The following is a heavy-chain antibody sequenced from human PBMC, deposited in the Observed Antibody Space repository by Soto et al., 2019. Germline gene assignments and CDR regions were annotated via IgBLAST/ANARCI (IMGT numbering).Heavy chain of an antibody. CDR3: ARKGPEYCSGGSCYADDAFDI. CDR2: ISANNGNT. Sequence: ASVKVSCKASGGTFSSYAISWVRQAPGQGLEWMGGISANNGNTNYAQKLQGRVTMTTDTSTSTAYMELRSLRSDDTAVYYCARKGPEYCSGGSCYADDAFDIWGQGTMVTVSS. CDR1: GGTFSSYA. J-gene: IGHJ3*02. D-gene: IGHD2-15*01. V-gene: IGHV1-18*01.